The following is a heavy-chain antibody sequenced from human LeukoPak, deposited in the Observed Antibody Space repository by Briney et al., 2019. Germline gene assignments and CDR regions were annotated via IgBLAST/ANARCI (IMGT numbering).Heavy chain of an antibody. Sequence: TLSLPFTVSGGSISSSGCYWSRLRPHPGKGLEWIGYIYYSGTTYYNPSLKSRVTISVDTSKNQFSLKLFSVTAADTAVYYCAREDYYDSSGYLDYWGQGTLVTVSS. D-gene: IGHD3-22*01. CDR3: AREDYYDSSGYLDY. CDR2: IYYSGTT. J-gene: IGHJ4*02. CDR1: GGSISSSGCY. V-gene: IGHV4-31*03.